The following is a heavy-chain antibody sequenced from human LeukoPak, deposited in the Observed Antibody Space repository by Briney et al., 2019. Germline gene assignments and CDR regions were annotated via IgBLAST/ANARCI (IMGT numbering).Heavy chain of an antibody. CDR2: ISAYNGNT. V-gene: IGHV1-18*01. CDR1: GGTFSSYA. D-gene: IGHD4-17*01. CDR3: AAGDYGDGPDY. Sequence: ASVKVSCKASGGTFSSYAISWVRQAPGQGLEWMGWISAYNGNTNYAQKLQGRVTMTTDTSTSTAYMELRSLRSDDTAVYYCAAGDYGDGPDYWGQGTLVTVSS. J-gene: IGHJ4*02.